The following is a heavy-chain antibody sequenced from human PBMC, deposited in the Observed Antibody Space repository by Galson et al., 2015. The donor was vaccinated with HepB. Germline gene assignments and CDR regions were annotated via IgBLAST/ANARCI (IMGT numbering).Heavy chain of an antibody. J-gene: IGHJ4*02. Sequence: SLRLSCAASGFTFSSYAMSWVRQAPGKGLEWVSAISGSGGSTFYADSVKGRFTISRDNSKNTLSLQMNSLRAEDTAVYYCAKGPWEVVAAAGNGFWSGFGYWGQGSLVTVSS. CDR3: AKGPWEVVAAAGNGFWSGFGY. D-gene: IGHD3-3*01. CDR2: ISGSGGST. CDR1: GFTFSSYA. V-gene: IGHV3-23*01.